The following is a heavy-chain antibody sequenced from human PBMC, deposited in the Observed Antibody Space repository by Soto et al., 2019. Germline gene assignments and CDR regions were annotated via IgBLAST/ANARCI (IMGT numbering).Heavy chain of an antibody. D-gene: IGHD6-13*01. CDR1: GYTFTSYG. J-gene: IGHJ4*02. V-gene: IGHV1-18*04. CDR3: ARDLLVAAAGHGEGY. Sequence: ASVKVSCKASGYTFTSYGISWVRQAPGQGLEWMGWISAYNGNTNYAQKLQCRVTMTTDTSTSTAYMELRSLRSDDTAVYYCARDLLVAAAGHGEGYWGQGTLVTVS. CDR2: ISAYNGNT.